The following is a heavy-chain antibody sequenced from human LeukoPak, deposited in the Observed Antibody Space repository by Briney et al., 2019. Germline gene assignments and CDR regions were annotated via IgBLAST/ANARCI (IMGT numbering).Heavy chain of an antibody. CDR2: ISGSGGST. J-gene: IGHJ4*02. D-gene: IGHD3-22*01. V-gene: IGHV3-23*01. Sequence: GGSLRLSCAASGFTSSSYAMSWVRQAPGKGPEWVSAISGSGGSTYYADSVKGRFTISRDNSKNTLYLQMNSLRAEDTAVYYCAKASEYYYDSSGYYLVWGQGTLVTVSS. CDR1: GFTSSSYA. CDR3: AKASEYYYDSSGYYLV.